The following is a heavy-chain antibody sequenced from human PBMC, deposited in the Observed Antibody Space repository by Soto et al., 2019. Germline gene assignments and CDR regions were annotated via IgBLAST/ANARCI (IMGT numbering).Heavy chain of an antibody. V-gene: IGHV3-74*01. Sequence: GGSLRLSCEASGFSIRDYWMHWVRQAPGEGLVWVSCINGDASSTTYADSVKGRFTISRDGAKNTVYLQMTSLRAEDTAVYFCARDRSYAMEVWGQGTRVTVSS. J-gene: IGHJ6*02. CDR2: INGDASST. CDR1: GFSIRDYW. CDR3: ARDRSYAMEV.